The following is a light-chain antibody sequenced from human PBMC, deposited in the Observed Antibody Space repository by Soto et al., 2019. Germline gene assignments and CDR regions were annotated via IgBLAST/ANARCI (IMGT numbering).Light chain of an antibody. V-gene: IGKV3-15*01. Sequence: ETVMTQSPATLSVSPGEGATLSCRASQGVSSNLAWYQQKPGQAPRLLIYGASTRATGIPARFRGSGSGTEFTLTISSLQSEDFAFYYCQQYNTWPRTFGQGTKVDIK. J-gene: IGKJ1*01. CDR2: GAS. CDR1: QGVSSN. CDR3: QQYNTWPRT.